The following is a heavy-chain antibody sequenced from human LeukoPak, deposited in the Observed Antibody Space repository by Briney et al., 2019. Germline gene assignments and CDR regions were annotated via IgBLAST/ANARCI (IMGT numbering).Heavy chain of an antibody. Sequence: GGSLRLSCAASGFTFSRYSMNWVRQAPGKGLEWVSSISSSSSYIYYADSVKGRSTISRDNAKNSLYLQMNSLRAEDTAVYYCASEGSYCSGGSCYSNYYYYMDVWGKGTTVTISS. CDR2: ISSSSSYI. D-gene: IGHD2-15*01. J-gene: IGHJ6*03. CDR1: GFTFSRYS. V-gene: IGHV3-21*01. CDR3: ASEGSYCSGGSCYSNYYYYMDV.